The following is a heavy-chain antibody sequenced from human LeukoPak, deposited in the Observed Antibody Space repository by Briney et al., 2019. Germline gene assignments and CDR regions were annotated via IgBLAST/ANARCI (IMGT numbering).Heavy chain of an antibody. D-gene: IGHD3-22*01. CDR1: GLTFEDYA. V-gene: IGHV3-20*04. CDR3: ASHASYYYDSSGYRHFDF. Sequence: GGSLRLSCVASGLTFEDYALSWVRQAPGKGLEWVSGINWSGGSTGYADSVKGRFTISRDNAKNSLYLQMNSLRAEDTALYYCASHASYYYDSSGYRHFDFWGQGTLVSVX. CDR2: INWSGGST. J-gene: IGHJ4*02.